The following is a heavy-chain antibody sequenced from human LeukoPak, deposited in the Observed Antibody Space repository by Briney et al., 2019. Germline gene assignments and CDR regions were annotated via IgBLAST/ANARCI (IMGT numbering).Heavy chain of an antibody. CDR1: GYSFTNYW. Sequence: HGEALKIYCQGSGYSFTNYWIGWVRQMPGKGLEWMGIIYPGDSDTRYSPSFQGQVTISADKSISTAYLQWSSLKASDTAMYYCARQTPYCSSASCPFDYWGQGTLVTVSS. CDR2: IYPGDSDT. V-gene: IGHV5-51*01. D-gene: IGHD2-2*01. CDR3: ARQTPYCSSASCPFDY. J-gene: IGHJ4*02.